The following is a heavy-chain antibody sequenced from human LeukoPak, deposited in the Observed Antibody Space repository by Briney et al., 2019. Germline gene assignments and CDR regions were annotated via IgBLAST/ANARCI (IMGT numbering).Heavy chain of an antibody. Sequence: PGGSLRLSCAASGFSVTGSYMSWVRQAPGKGLEWVAVIWYDGSNKYYADSVKGRFTISRDNSKNTLYLQMNSLRAEDTAVYYCAKVMALDTAMVFPDYWGQGTLVTVSS. D-gene: IGHD5-18*01. J-gene: IGHJ4*02. V-gene: IGHV3-30*02. CDR3: AKVMALDTAMVFPDY. CDR1: GFSVTGSY. CDR2: IWYDGSNK.